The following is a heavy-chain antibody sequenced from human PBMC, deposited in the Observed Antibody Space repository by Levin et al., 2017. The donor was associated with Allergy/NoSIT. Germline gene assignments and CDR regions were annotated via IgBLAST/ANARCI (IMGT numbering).Heavy chain of an antibody. CDR1: GGSISSGSYY. CDR2: IYTSGST. D-gene: IGHD4-17*01. J-gene: IGHJ5*02. Sequence: SQTLSLTCTVSGGSISSGSYYWSWIRQPAGKGLEWIGRIYTSGSTHYNPSLKSRDTISVDTSKNQFSLKLSSVTAADTAVYYCAREGGEYGDYVRWFDPWGQGTLVTVSS. CDR3: AREGGEYGDYVRWFDP. V-gene: IGHV4-61*02.